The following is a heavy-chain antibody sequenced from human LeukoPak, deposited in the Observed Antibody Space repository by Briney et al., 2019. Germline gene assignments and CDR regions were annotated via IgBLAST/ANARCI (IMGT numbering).Heavy chain of an antibody. V-gene: IGHV3-21*01. CDR3: ARYVSYDFWSGYQIYYYYYYMDV. D-gene: IGHD3-3*01. CDR1: GFTFSSYS. CDR2: ISSSSSYI. Sequence: GGSLRLSCAASGFTFSSYSMNWVRQAPGKGLEWVSSISSSSSYIYYADSVKGRFTISRDNAKNSLYLQMNSLRAEDTAVYYCARYVSYDFWSGYQIYYYYYYMDVWGKGTTVTVSS. J-gene: IGHJ6*03.